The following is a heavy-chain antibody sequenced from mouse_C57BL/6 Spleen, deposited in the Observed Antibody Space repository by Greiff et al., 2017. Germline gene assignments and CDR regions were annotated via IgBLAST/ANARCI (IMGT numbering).Heavy chain of an antibody. Sequence: QVQLQQPGAELVRPGSSVKLSCKASGYTFTSYWMHWVKQRPIQGLEWIGNIDPSDSETHYNQKFKDKATLTVDKSSSTAYMQLSSLTSEDSAVYYCARGTAGNYFDSRRQGATLPVSS. D-gene: IGHD3-3*01. CDR3: ARGTAGNYFDS. J-gene: IGHJ2*01. CDR2: IDPSDSET. V-gene: IGHV1-52*01. CDR1: GYTFTSYW.